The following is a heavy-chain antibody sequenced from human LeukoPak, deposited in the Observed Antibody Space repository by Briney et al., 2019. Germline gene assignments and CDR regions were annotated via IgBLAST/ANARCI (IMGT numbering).Heavy chain of an antibody. V-gene: IGHV3-23*01. CDR2: ISGSGGST. CDR1: GFTFSSYA. J-gene: IGHJ4*02. D-gene: IGHD3-22*01. CDR3: VGIVVVRYYLDY. Sequence: GGSLRLSCAASGFTFSSYAMSWVRQAPGKGLEWVSAISGSGGSTYYADSVKGRFTISRDNSKNTLYLQMNSLRAEDTAVYYCVGIVVVRYYLDYWGQGTLVTVST.